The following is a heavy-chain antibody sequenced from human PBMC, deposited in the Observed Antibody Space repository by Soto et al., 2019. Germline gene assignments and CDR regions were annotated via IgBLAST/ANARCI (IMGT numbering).Heavy chain of an antibody. J-gene: IGHJ6*04. CDR2: ISSSSSYI. D-gene: IGHD3-9*01. CDR3: ARDFSPSHYDILTGYYYYGMDV. CDR1: GVTFSSYS. Sequence: PILSCAASGVTFSSYSMNWVRQAPGKGLEWVSSISSSSSYIYYADSVKGRFTISRDNAKNSLYLQMNSLRAEDTAVYYCARDFSPSHYDILTGYYYYGMDVWGKGTTVTVSS. V-gene: IGHV3-21*01.